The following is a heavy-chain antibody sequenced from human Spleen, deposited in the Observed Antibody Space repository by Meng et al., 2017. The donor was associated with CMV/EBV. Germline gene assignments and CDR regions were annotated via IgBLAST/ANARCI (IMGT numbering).Heavy chain of an antibody. D-gene: IGHD2-2*01. CDR1: GFSFSDYS. CDR2: ISSSTNYI. Sequence: GGSLRLSCAASGFSFSDYSVNWVRQAPGKGLEWVSSISSSTNYIYYADSVKGRFTISRDNAKNSLFLQMNSLRAEDTAVYYCARASGGYCSTTICYGYDDYWGQGTLVTVSS. V-gene: IGHV3-21*01. CDR3: ARASGGYCSTTICYGYDDY. J-gene: IGHJ4*02.